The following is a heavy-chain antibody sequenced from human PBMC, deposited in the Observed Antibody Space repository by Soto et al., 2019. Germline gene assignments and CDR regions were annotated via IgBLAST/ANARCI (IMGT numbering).Heavy chain of an antibody. Sequence: VASVKVSCKASGYTFTSYGISWVRQAPGQGLEWMGWISAYNGNTNYAQKLQGRVTMTTDTSTSTAYMELRSLRSDDTAVYYCARFDPYGSGSSCFDYWGQGTLVTVSS. CDR3: ARFDPYGSGSSCFDY. V-gene: IGHV1-18*01. CDR1: GYTFTSYG. J-gene: IGHJ4*02. CDR2: ISAYNGNT. D-gene: IGHD3-10*01.